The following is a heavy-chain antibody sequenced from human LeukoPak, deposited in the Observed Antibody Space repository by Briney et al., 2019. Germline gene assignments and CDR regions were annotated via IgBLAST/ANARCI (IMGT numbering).Heavy chain of an antibody. V-gene: IGHV3-66*01. J-gene: IGHJ4*02. Sequence: GGSLRLSCAASGFTVSSNYMSWVRQAPGKGLEWVSVIYSGGSTYYADSVKGRFTISRDNSKNTLYLLMNSLRAEGTAVYYCAIRKSGNAIDYWGQGTLVTVSS. D-gene: IGHD5-12*01. CDR1: GFTVSSNY. CDR3: AIRKSGNAIDY. CDR2: IYSGGST.